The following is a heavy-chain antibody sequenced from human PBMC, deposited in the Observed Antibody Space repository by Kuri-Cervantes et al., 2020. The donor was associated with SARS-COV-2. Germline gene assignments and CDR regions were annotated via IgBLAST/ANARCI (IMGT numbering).Heavy chain of an antibody. CDR1: GGSFSGYY. Sequence: ESLKISCAVYGGSFSGYYWSWIRQPPGKGLEWIGEINHSGSTSYNPSLKSRVTISVDTSKNQFSLKLSSVTAADTAVYYCARAFPRSYVGYRGQGTLVTVSS. CDR3: ARAFPRSYVGY. J-gene: IGHJ4*02. D-gene: IGHD5-18*01. V-gene: IGHV4-34*01. CDR2: INHSGST.